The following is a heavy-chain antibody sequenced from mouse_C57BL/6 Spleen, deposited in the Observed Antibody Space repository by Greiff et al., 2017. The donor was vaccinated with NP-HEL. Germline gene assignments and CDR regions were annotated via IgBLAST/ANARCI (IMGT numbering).Heavy chain of an antibody. CDR1: GYTFTSYW. CDR2: IDPSDSYT. CDR3: ARHYYGSYYWYFDV. V-gene: IGHV1-50*01. D-gene: IGHD1-1*01. Sequence: QVQLQQPGAELVKPGASVKLSCKASGYTFTSYWMQWVKQRPGQGLEWIGEIDPSDSYTNYNQKFKGKATLTVDTSSSTAYMQLSSLTSEDSAVYYCARHYYGSYYWYFDVWGTGTTVTVSS. J-gene: IGHJ1*03.